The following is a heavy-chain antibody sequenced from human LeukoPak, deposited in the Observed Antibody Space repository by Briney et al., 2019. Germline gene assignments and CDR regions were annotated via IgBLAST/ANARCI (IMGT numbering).Heavy chain of an antibody. V-gene: IGHV4-59*01. J-gene: IGHJ5*02. CDR2: IYYSGST. Sequence: PSETLSLTCTVSGGSISSYYWSWIRQPPGKGLEWIGYIYYSGSTNYNPSLKSRVTISVDTSKNQFSLKLSSVTAADTAVYYCARELAARQSWFDPWGQGTLVTVSS. CDR3: ARELAARQSWFDP. D-gene: IGHD6-6*01. CDR1: GGSISSYY.